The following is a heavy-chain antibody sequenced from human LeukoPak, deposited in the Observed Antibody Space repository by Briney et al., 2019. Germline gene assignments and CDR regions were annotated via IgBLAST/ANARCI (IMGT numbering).Heavy chain of an antibody. V-gene: IGHV4-39*01. CDR3: AGLTALAGHRGAFDI. CDR2: IYYNVNT. J-gene: IGHJ3*02. CDR1: GGSIGGHTFY. Sequence: SETLSLTCNVSGGSIGGHTFYWDWIRQPPGKGLEWIATIYYNVNTFYNPSLKSRVAISIDMSKSQFSLHLSSVTAADTAIYYCAGLTALAGHRGAFDIWGPGTMVTVSS. D-gene: IGHD6-19*01.